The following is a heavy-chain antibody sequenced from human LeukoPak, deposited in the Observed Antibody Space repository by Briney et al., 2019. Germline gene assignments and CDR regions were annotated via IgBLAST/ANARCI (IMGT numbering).Heavy chain of an antibody. J-gene: IGHJ4*02. CDR2: IYHSGSP. D-gene: IGHD3-10*01. Sequence: SETLSLTCAVSGDSISSSYWWSWIRQPPGKGLEWIGEIYHSGSPNYNPSLKSRVTISVDTSKNQFSLKLSSVTAADTAVYYCAVWFGEFLGDYWGQGTLVTVSS. CDR3: AVWFGEFLGDY. CDR1: GDSISSSYW. V-gene: IGHV4/OR15-8*03.